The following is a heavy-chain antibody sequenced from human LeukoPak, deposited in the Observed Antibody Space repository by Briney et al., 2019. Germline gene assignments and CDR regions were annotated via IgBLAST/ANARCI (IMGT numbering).Heavy chain of an antibody. CDR2: ISYDGSNK. Sequence: GGSLRLSCAASGFTFSSYAMHWVRQGPGKGLEWVAVISYDGSNKYYADSVKGRFTISRDNSKNTLYLQMNSLRAEDTAVYYCARAYGDPFDNWFDPWGQGTLVTVSS. J-gene: IGHJ5*02. CDR3: ARAYGDPFDNWFDP. CDR1: GFTFSSYA. D-gene: IGHD4-17*01. V-gene: IGHV3-30-3*01.